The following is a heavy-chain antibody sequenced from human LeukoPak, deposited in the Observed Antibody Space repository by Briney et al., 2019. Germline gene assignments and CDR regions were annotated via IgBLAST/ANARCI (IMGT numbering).Heavy chain of an antibody. D-gene: IGHD3-22*01. CDR2: INPNSGGT. J-gene: IGHJ4*02. CDR1: GYTFTGYY. CDR3: ARRPSEYYYDSSGFDY. Sequence: ASVKVSCKASGYTFTGYYMHWVRQAPGQGLEWMGWINPNSGGTNYAQKFQGRVAMTRDTSISTAYMELSRLRSDDTAVYYCARRPSEYYYDSSGFDYWGQGTLVTVSS. V-gene: IGHV1-2*02.